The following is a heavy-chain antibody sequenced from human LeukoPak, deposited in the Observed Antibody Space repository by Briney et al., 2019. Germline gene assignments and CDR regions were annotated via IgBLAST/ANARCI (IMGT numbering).Heavy chain of an antibody. Sequence: GRSLRLSCAASGFTFSSSAMSWVRQAPGKGLEWVSAISNNGGYTYYADSVQGRFTISRDNSKSTLCLQMNSLRAEDTAVYYGAKQLGYCSDGSCYFPYWGQGTLVTVSS. CDR1: GFTFSSSA. D-gene: IGHD2-15*01. V-gene: IGHV3-23*01. CDR2: ISNNGGYT. CDR3: AKQLGYCSDGSCYFPY. J-gene: IGHJ4*02.